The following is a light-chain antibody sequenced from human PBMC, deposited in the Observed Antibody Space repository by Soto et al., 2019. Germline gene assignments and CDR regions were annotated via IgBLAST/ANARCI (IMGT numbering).Light chain of an antibody. V-gene: IGLV1-40*01. CDR3: QSYDSSLSGYV. Sequence: QSVLTQPPSVSGAPGQRVTISCNGSSSNIGAGYDVHWYQQLPGTAPKLLIYGNSNRPSGVPDRFSGSKSGTSASLAITGLQAEDAADYYCQSYDSSLSGYVFGTGTKVTVL. CDR1: SSNIGAGYD. CDR2: GNS. J-gene: IGLJ1*01.